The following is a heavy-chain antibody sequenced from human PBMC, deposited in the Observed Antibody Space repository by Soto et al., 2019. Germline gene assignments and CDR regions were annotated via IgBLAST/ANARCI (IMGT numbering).Heavy chain of an antibody. CDR1: GFTFSSYW. J-gene: IGHJ6*03. V-gene: IGHV3-7*01. Sequence: EVQLVESGGGLVQPGGSLRLSCAASGFTFSSYWMSWVRQAPGKGMEWVANIKQDGSEKYYVDSVKGRFTISRDNAKNSLYLQMNSLRAEDTAVYSCARDRSSGPSVYYYMDVWGKGTTVTVSS. D-gene: IGHD6-19*01. CDR2: IKQDGSEK. CDR3: ARDRSSGPSVYYYMDV.